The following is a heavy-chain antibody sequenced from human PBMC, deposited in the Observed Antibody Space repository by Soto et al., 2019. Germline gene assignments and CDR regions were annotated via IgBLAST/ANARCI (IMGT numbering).Heavy chain of an antibody. J-gene: IGHJ5*02. CDR3: AVGSVDIVPTGMKPFDP. D-gene: IGHD5-12*01. CDR2: IIPIFGTA. V-gene: IGHV1-69*12. CDR1: EGTFSNYA. Sequence: QVQLVQSGAEVKKPGSSVKVSCKASEGTFSNYAISWVRQAPGQGLEWMGGIIPIFGTANYAQKFQGRVTITADESTSTAYMELSSLRSEDTAIYYCAVGSVDIVPTGMKPFDPWGQGTLFTVSS.